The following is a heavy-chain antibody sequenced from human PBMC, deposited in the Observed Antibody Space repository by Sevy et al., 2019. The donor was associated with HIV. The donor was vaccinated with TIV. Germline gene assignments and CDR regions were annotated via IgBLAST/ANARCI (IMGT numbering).Heavy chain of an antibody. J-gene: IGHJ4*02. CDR3: AKGPGVWNYFDY. V-gene: IGHV3-30*18. D-gene: IGHD2-21*01. CDR2: ISYDGSNK. Sequence: GGSLILSCAASGFTFSSYGMHWVRQAPGKGLEWVAVISYDGSNKYYADSVKGRFTISRDNSKNTLYLQMNSLRAEDTAVYYCAKGPGVWNYFDYWGQGTLVTVSS. CDR1: GFTFSSYG.